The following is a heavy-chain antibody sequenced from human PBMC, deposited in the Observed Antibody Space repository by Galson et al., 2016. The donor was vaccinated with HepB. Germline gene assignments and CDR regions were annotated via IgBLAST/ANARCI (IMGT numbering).Heavy chain of an antibody. Sequence: SLRLSCAASGFTFSGSAMHWVRQAPGKGLEWVAVISYDGTNKYYADSLKGRFTISRDNSKNTLYLQMSSLRPEDTAVYYCARDGATAPEGYYYGMDVWGQGTTVTVSS. D-gene: IGHD1-26*01. V-gene: IGHV3-30*04. CDR2: ISYDGTNK. CDR3: ARDGATAPEGYYYGMDV. CDR1: GFTFSGSA. J-gene: IGHJ6*02.